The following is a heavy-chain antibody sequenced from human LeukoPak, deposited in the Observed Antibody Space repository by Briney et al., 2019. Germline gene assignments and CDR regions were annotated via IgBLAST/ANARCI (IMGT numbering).Heavy chain of an antibody. J-gene: IGHJ3*02. Sequence: RGSLRLSCAASGFTFSSYGMHWVRQAPGKGLEWVAVIWYDGSNKYYADSVKGRFTISRDNSKNTLYLQMNSLRAEDTAVYYCARDSGGWYSNDAFDIWGQGTMVTVSS. CDR3: ARDSGGWYSNDAFDI. D-gene: IGHD6-19*01. CDR1: GFTFSSYG. CDR2: IWYDGSNK. V-gene: IGHV3-33*01.